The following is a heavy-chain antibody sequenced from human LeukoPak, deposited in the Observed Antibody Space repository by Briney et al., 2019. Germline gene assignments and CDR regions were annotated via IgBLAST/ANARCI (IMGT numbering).Heavy chain of an antibody. V-gene: IGHV4-4*02. J-gene: IGHJ4*02. CDR2: VHLDGRT. CDR3: AREGGFYRPLDY. Sequence: SETLSLTCGVSGGSVINTSWWTWVRQPPGKGLEWIGEVHLDGRTNYNPSLESRLTMSVDVSENQVSLKLTSVTAADTAVYYCAREGGFYRPLDYSGQGTLVTVSS. D-gene: IGHD3-3*01. CDR1: GGSVINTSW.